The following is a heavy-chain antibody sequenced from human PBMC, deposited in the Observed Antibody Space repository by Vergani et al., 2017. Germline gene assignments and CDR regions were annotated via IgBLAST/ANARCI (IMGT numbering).Heavy chain of an antibody. J-gene: IGHJ4*02. CDR1: GGSISSGSYY. Sequence: QVQLQESGPGLVKPSQTLSLTCTVSGGSISSGSYYWSWIRQPAGKGLEWIGRIYTSGSTNYNPSLKSRVTISVDTSKNQFSLKLSSVTAADPAVYYCARTYYDFWSGYTVDYWGQGTMVTVSS. CDR2: IYTSGST. CDR3: ARTYYDFWSGYTVDY. D-gene: IGHD3-3*01. V-gene: IGHV4-61*02.